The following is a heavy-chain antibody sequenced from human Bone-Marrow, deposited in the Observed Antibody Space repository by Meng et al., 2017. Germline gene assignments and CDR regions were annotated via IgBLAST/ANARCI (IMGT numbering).Heavy chain of an antibody. J-gene: IGHJ4*02. Sequence: ASVKVSCKASGYTFTSYGISWVRQAPGQGLEWMGWISAYNGNTNYAQKLQGRVTMTTDTSTSTAYMELRSLRSDDTAVYYCARDYDILTGYYIPFYYWGQGTLVTVSS. D-gene: IGHD3-9*01. CDR2: ISAYNGNT. CDR3: ARDYDILTGYYIPFYY. CDR1: GYTFTSYG. V-gene: IGHV1-18*01.